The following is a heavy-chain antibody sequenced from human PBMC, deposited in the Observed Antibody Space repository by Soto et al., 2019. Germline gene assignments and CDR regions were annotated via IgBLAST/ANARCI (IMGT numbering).Heavy chain of an antibody. J-gene: IGHJ4*02. D-gene: IGHD3-10*01. CDR1: GFTFSNYG. CDR2: ISYDGNNE. Sequence: GSLRLSCAASGFTFSNYGMHWVRQAPGKGVEWVAVISYDGNNEYYADFVRGRFTISRDNSRNTLYLHMNSLRADDTAVYYCAKSYCASNNCLSDFWGQGTLVTVSS. CDR3: AKSYCASNNCLSDF. V-gene: IGHV3-30*18.